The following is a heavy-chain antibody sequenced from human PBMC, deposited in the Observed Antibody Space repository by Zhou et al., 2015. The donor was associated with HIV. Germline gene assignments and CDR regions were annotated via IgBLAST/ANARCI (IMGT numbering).Heavy chain of an antibody. CDR2: IIPLSGAT. CDR3: AVGYTYGSGPPRRSWGRTGTRYRFDP. Sequence: QVQLVQSGAEVKKPGSSVKVSCKASGGTFSSYAIGWVRQAPGQGLEWMGGIIPLSGATSYAHKFQDRLTITADESTSTAYMELTGLRSDDTAVYFCAVGYTYGSGPPRRSWGRTGTRYRFDP. D-gene: IGHD5-18*01. J-gene: IGHJ5*02. CDR1: GGTFSSYA. V-gene: IGHV1-69*01.